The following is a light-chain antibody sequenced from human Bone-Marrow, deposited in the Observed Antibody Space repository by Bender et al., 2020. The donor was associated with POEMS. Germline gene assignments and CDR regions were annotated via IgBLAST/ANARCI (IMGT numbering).Light chain of an antibody. V-gene: IGLV2-14*02. Sequence: QSALTQPASVSGSPGQSITISCTGATRDIGTYILVSWYQQHPGKAPKLMIYEVSRRPSGVSTRFSGSKSGNTASLTISGLQAEDEADYYCSSYTSGSKLFGTGTKVTVL. J-gene: IGLJ1*01. CDR1: TRDIGTYIL. CDR3: SSYTSGSKL. CDR2: EVS.